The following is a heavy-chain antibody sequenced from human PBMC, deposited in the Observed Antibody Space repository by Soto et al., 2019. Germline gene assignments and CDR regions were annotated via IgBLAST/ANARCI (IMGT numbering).Heavy chain of an antibody. V-gene: IGHV3-23*01. D-gene: IGHD3-16*02. CDR2: ISGSGGRT. Sequence: VQLLESGGGLVQPGGSLRVSCAASGFTFSSYAMSWVRQAPGKGLEWVSGISGSGGRTYYADSVKGRFTISRDNSKNTLYLQMNSLRAEDTAVYYCANRLSDDDWGQGTLVTVSS. CDR3: ANRLSDDD. CDR1: GFTFSSYA. J-gene: IGHJ4*02.